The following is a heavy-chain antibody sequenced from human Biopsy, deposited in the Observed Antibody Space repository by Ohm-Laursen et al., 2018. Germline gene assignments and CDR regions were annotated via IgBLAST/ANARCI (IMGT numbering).Heavy chain of an antibody. CDR3: ARATNSTGWPFYYFYGMDV. V-gene: IGHV4-59*01. J-gene: IGHJ6*02. D-gene: IGHD2/OR15-2a*01. CDR2: IYYSGST. CDR1: GGSISSNY. Sequence: SETLSLTCTVSGGSISSNYWSWIRQPPGKGLEWIGYIYYSGSTNYNPSLKSRVTISVDTSKNQFSLRLDSVTAADTAVYYCARATNSTGWPFYYFYGMDVWGQGTTVPVSS.